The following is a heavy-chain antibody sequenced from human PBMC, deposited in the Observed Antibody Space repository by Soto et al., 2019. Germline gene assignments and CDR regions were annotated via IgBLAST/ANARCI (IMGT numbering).Heavy chain of an antibody. CDR2: INADNGNT. CDR1: GYTFSGSV. Sequence: QVQLVQSGAEVKKPGASVKVSCKASGYTFSGSVMHWVRQAPGQGLEWMGWINADNGNTKYSQKFQGRVTMTWDTSAGTAYMELSSLRSEDTAIYYCASEIDATTATSLAYWGQGTLVTVSS. CDR3: ASEIDATTATSLAY. V-gene: IGHV1-3*01. D-gene: IGHD4-17*01. J-gene: IGHJ4*02.